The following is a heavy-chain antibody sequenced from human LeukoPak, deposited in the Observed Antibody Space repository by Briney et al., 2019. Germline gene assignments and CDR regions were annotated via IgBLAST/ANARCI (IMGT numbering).Heavy chain of an antibody. J-gene: IGHJ6*03. CDR1: GGSFSGYY. D-gene: IGHD6-19*01. CDR2: INHSGST. Sequence: SETLSLTCAVYGGSFSGYYWSWIRQPPGKGLEWIGEINHSGSTNYNPSLKSRVTISVDTSKNQFSLKLSSVTAADTAVYFCARLVSSGGWYEAHYRYHMDAWGKGTTVTISS. CDR3: ARLVSSGGWYEAHYRYHMDA. V-gene: IGHV4-34*01.